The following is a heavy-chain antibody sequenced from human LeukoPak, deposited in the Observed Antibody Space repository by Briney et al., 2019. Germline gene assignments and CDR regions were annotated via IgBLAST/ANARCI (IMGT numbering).Heavy chain of an antibody. Sequence: PSETLSLTCTVSGGSISSYYWSWIRQPPGKGLEWIGYIYYSGSTTYNPSLKSRVTISVDTSKNQFSLKLSSVTAADTAVYYCASRTMIVGSFDYSGQGTLVTDSS. CDR2: IYYSGST. CDR3: ASRTMIVGSFDY. D-gene: IGHD3-22*01. J-gene: IGHJ4*02. V-gene: IGHV4-59*01. CDR1: GGSISSYY.